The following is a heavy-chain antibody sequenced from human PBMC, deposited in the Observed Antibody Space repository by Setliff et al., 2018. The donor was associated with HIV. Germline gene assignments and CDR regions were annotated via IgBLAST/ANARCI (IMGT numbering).Heavy chain of an antibody. D-gene: IGHD6-13*01. V-gene: IGHV4-61*09. Sequence: SETLSLTCTVSNDSITSGDSYWSWIRLPAGKGPQWIGHVHTNVRTNYYPSLNSRVTISADISKNEFSLNLRSVTAADTAVYYCARGSPGYRNFYYYMDVWDKGTTVTVSS. CDR1: NDSITSGDSY. CDR3: ARGSPGYRNFYYYMDV. J-gene: IGHJ6*03. CDR2: VHTNVRT.